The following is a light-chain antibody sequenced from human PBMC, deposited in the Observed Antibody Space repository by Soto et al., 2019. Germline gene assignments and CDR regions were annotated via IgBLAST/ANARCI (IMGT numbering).Light chain of an antibody. CDR2: DVS. CDR3: SSHPSSSTSYV. J-gene: IGLJ1*01. CDR1: SSDVGGYHY. V-gene: IGLV2-14*01. Sequence: QSALTQPASVSGSPGQSITISCTGTSSDVGGYHYVSWYQQHPGKAPKLMIYDVSNRPSGVSNRFSGSKSANTASLTISGLQAEDEADYYCSSHPSSSTSYVFRTATKLTVL.